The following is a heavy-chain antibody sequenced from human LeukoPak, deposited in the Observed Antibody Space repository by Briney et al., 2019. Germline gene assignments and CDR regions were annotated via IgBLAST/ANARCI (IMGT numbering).Heavy chain of an antibody. J-gene: IGHJ4*02. CDR2: IYTSGST. CDR1: GYSISSGYY. V-gene: IGHV4-38-2*02. D-gene: IGHD1-26*01. Sequence: SETLSLTCAVSGYSISSGYYWGWIRQPPGKGLEWIGRIYTSGSTNYNPSLKSRVTISVDTSKNQFSLKLSSVTAADTAVYYCARDKGGELPSFDYWGQGTLVTVSS. CDR3: ARDKGGELPSFDY.